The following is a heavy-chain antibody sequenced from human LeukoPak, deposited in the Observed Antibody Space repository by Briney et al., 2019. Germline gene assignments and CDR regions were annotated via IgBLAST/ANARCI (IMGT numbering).Heavy chain of an antibody. CDR3: ARVHNDILTDDSLGDKFDY. CDR2: IYHTGST. V-gene: IGHV4-4*02. J-gene: IGHJ4*02. Sequence: SETLSLTCAVSGGSISISNWYSWVRQPPGKGLEWIGEIYHTGSTNYNPSLKSRVTISVDKSKNQVSLKLSSVTAADTAVYYCARVHNDILTDDSLGDKFDYWGQGTLVTVSS. D-gene: IGHD3-9*01. CDR1: GGSISISNW.